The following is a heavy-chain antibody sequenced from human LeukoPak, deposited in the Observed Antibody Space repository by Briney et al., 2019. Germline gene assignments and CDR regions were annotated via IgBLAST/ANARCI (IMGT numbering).Heavy chain of an antibody. CDR2: ISGSGGST. Sequence: PGGSLRLSCAASGFTFSSYAMSWVRQAPGKGLEWVSAISGSGGSTYYADSVKGRFTISRDNSKNTLYLQMNSLRAEDTAVYYCAKNPSSWYEKKKYYFDYWGQGPLVTVSS. D-gene: IGHD6-13*01. J-gene: IGHJ4*02. CDR1: GFTFSSYA. V-gene: IGHV3-23*01. CDR3: AKNPSSWYEKKKYYFDY.